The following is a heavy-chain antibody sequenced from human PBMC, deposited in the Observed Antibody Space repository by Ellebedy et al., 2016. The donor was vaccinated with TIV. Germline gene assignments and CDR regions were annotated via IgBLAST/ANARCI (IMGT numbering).Heavy chain of an antibody. Sequence: MPSETLSLTCTVSGGSLSSYYWSWIRQPPGKGLEWIGYIYYSGSTNYNPSLKSRVTISVDTSKNQFSLKLSSVTAADTAVYYCARRLRGLRRAFDIWGQGTMVTVSS. CDR2: IYYSGST. J-gene: IGHJ3*02. D-gene: IGHD3-16*01. CDR3: ARRLRGLRRAFDI. CDR1: GGSLSSYY. V-gene: IGHV4-59*12.